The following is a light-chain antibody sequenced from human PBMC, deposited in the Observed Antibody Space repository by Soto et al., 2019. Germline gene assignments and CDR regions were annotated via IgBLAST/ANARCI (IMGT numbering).Light chain of an antibody. CDR1: SSDVGGYNY. J-gene: IGLJ1*01. CDR3: SSYAGSNNFV. Sequence: QSVISHPPSSSGSPEQSISISCTVRSSDVGGYNYVSWYQQHSGKAPKLMIYEVSRRPSGVPDRFSGSKSGNTASLTVSGLQAEDEADYYCSSYAGSNNFVFGTGTKVTVL. V-gene: IGLV2-8*01. CDR2: EVS.